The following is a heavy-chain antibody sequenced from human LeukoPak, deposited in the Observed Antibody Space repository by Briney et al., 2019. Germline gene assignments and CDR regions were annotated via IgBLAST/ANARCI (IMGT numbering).Heavy chain of an antibody. V-gene: IGHV4-39*07. J-gene: IGHJ6*03. CDR1: GDSISTYY. CDR2: IYYSGRT. Sequence: PSETLSLTCTVSGDSISTYYWGWIRQPPGKGLEWIGSIYYSGRTYYNPSLKSRVTISVDTSKNQFSLKLSSVTAADTAVYYCARTLGGYYYMDVWGKGTTVTVSS. CDR3: ARTLGGYYYMDV.